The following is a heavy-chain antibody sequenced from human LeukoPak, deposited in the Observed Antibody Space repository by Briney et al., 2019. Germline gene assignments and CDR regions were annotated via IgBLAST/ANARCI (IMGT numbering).Heavy chain of an antibody. V-gene: IGHV3-9*01. J-gene: IGHJ4*02. CDR1: GFTFDDYA. CDR3: AKATGSYWHSSVDY. D-gene: IGHD1-26*01. CDR2: ISWNSGSI. Sequence: GGSLRLSCAASGFTFDDYAMHWVRQAPGKGLEWVSGISWNSGSIGYADSVKGRFTISRDNAKNSLYLQMNSLRAEDTALYYCAKATGSYWHSSVDYWGQGTLVTVSS.